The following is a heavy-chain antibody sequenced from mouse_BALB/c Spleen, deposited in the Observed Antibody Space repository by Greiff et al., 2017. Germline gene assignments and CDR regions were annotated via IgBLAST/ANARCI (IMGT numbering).Heavy chain of an antibody. Sequence: EVKLMESGGGLVQPGGSLRLSCAISGFSFTDYYMSWVRQPPGKALEWLGFIRNRGNGYTTEYSASVMGRFTNSRDKSQSILYLQMNTLRAEDSATWYCAGAGYAMDYWGQGTSVTVSS. CDR2: IRNRGNGYTT. CDR3: AGAGYAMDY. CDR1: GFSFTDYY. V-gene: IGHV7-3*02. J-gene: IGHJ4*01.